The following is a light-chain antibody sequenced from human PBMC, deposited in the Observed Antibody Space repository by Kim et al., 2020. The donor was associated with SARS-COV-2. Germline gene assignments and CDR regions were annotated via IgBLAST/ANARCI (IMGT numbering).Light chain of an antibody. CDR2: WAS. CDR3: QQYSTTPLT. V-gene: IGKV4-1*01. Sequence: DIVMTQSPDSLTVSLGERATISCKSSQTLYKSNNHNYLSWYQQKPGQPPKLIIYWASTRESGVPDRFIGSGPGTDFTLTINSLQAEDVAFYYCQQYSTTPLTFGGGTKVDIK. J-gene: IGKJ4*01. CDR1: QTLYKSNNHNY.